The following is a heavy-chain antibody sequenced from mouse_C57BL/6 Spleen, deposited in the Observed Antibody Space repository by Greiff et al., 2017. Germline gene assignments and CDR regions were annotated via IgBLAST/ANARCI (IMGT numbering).Heavy chain of an antibody. CDR3: ARGSDYYFDY. V-gene: IGHV1-69*01. CDR1: GYTFTSYW. J-gene: IGHJ2*01. CDR2: IDPSDSYT. D-gene: IGHD1-3*01. Sequence: VQLQQPGAELVMPGASVKLSCKASGYTFTSYWMHWVKQRPGQGLEWIGEIDPSDSYTNYNQKFKGKSTLTVDKSSSTAYLQLSSLTSEDSAVYYCARGSDYYFDYWGQGTTLTVSS.